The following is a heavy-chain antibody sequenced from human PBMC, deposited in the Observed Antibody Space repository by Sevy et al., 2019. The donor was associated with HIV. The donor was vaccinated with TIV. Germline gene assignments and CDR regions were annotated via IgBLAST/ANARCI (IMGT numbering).Heavy chain of an antibody. V-gene: IGHV5-51*04. CDR3: ARSRSGYLDSSGYYIN. J-gene: IGHJ4*02. Sequence: GESLKISCKGHGYSFTSHWIGWVRQMPGKGLDWMGIIFPGDSETRYSPSFQGEVTISADKPISTAFLQWSSLKASDTAIYYCARSRSGYLDSSGYYINWGQGTLVTVSS. D-gene: IGHD3-22*01. CDR2: IFPGDSET. CDR1: GYSFTSHW.